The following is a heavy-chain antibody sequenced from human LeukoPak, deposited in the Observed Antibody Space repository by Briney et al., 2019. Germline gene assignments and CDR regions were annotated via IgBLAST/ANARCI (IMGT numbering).Heavy chain of an antibody. V-gene: IGHV1-69*04. Sequence: AEKFQGRVTITTDKSTSTAYMELRSLRSDDTAVYYCARDEGQQLVPFDYWGQGTLVTVSS. D-gene: IGHD6-13*01. CDR3: ARDEGQQLVPFDY. J-gene: IGHJ4*02.